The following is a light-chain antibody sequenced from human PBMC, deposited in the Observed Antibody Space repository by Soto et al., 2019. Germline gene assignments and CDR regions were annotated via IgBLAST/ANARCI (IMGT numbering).Light chain of an antibody. J-gene: IGLJ1*01. CDR2: EVS. V-gene: IGLV2-14*01. CDR3: ISYTDFSGPYV. CDR1: SSDVGGYNY. Sequence: QSVLTQPASVSGSPGQSITISCTGTSSDVGGYNYVSWYEHHPGKAPKLLISEVSNRPSGISNRFSGSKSGNTASLTISGLQAEDEANYFCISYTDFSGPYVFGTGTK.